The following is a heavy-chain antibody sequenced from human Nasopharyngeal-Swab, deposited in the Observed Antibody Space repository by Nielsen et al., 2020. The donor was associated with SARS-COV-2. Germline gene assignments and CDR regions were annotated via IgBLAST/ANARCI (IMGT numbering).Heavy chain of an antibody. D-gene: IGHD1-26*01. CDR2: ISGSGGST. CDR3: AKTGVNWELHHYFDY. CDR1: GFTFSSYA. J-gene: IGHJ4*02. Sequence: GGSLRLSCAASGFTFSSYAMSWVRQAPGKGLEWVSAISGSGGSTYYADSVKGRFTISRDNSKNTLCLQMNSLRAEDTAVYYCAKTGVNWELHHYFDYWGQGTLVTVSS. V-gene: IGHV3-23*01.